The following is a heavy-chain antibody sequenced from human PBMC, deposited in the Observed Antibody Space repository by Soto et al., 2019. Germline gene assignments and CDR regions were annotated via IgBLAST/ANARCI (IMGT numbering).Heavy chain of an antibody. J-gene: IGHJ6*02. CDR3: EGNEDYYYYGMDV. CDR1: GFTFSSYA. D-gene: IGHD3-10*01. CDR2: ISGSGGST. Sequence: PGGSLRLSCAASGFTFSSYAMSWVRQAPGKGLEWVSGISGSGGSTYYADSVKGRFTISRDNSKNTLYLQMNSLRAEDTAVYYCEGNEDYYYYGMDVWGQGTTVTVSS. V-gene: IGHV3-23*01.